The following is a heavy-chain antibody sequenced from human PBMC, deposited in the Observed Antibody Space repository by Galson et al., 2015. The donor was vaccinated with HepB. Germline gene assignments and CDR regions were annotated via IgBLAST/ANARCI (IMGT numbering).Heavy chain of an antibody. V-gene: IGHV3-13*04. CDR2: IGTAGDT. CDR1: GFTFSSYD. D-gene: IGHD3-22*01. Sequence: SLRLSCAASGFTFSSYDMHWVRQATGKGLEWVSAIGTAGDTYYPGSVKGRFTISRENAKNSLYLQMNSLRAGDTAVYYCARGGAGMIVGGKFDPWGQGTLVTVSS. J-gene: IGHJ5*02. CDR3: ARGGAGMIVGGKFDP.